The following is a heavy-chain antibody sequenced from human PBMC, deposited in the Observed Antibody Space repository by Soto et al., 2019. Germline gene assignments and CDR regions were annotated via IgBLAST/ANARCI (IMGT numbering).Heavy chain of an antibody. J-gene: IGHJ4*02. D-gene: IGHD1-7*01. CDR2: INHSGST. Sequence: LSLTCAVYGGSFSGYYWSWIRQPPGKGLEWIGEINHSGSTNYNPSLKSRVTISVDTSKNQFSLKLSPVTAADTAMYYCARTTETALTGTTGPYYYDYWGQGILVTVSS. CDR3: ARTTETALTGTTGPYYYDY. V-gene: IGHV4-34*01. CDR1: GGSFSGYY.